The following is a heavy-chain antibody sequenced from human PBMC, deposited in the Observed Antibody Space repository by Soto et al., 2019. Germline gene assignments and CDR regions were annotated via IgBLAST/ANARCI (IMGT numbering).Heavy chain of an antibody. CDR1: GGSVSNSDYY. Sequence: SATLSLTCTVSGGSVSNSDYYWSWILQPPGRGLEWIAYIYYSGSTNYSPSLKSRVTISIDTSKNQFSLKLSSVTEADTAVYYCARNGFCSGNSCYPNWFDPWGQGTLVTVPQ. V-gene: IGHV4-61*08. J-gene: IGHJ5*02. CDR3: ARNGFCSGNSCYPNWFDP. CDR2: IYYSGST. D-gene: IGHD2-15*01.